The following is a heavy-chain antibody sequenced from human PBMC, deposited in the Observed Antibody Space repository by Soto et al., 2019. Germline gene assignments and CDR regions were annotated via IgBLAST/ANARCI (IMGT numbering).Heavy chain of an antibody. J-gene: IGHJ4*02. CDR2: ISSSSSTI. CDR3: ARGNNWNYFLPFDY. D-gene: IGHD1-1*01. Sequence: EVQLVESGGGLVQPGGSLRLSCAASGFTFSSYSMNWVRQAPGKGLEWVSYISSSSSTIYYADSVKGRFTISRDNAKNSLYLQMNSLRAEDTARYYCARGNNWNYFLPFDYWGQGTLVTVSS. CDR1: GFTFSSYS. V-gene: IGHV3-48*01.